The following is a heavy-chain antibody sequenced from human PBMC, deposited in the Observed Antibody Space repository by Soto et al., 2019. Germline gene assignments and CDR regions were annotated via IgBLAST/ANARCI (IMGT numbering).Heavy chain of an antibody. CDR3: ARQAAAPGIDLWFDP. J-gene: IGHJ5*02. D-gene: IGHD6-13*01. CDR2: IFYAGNT. Sequence: QLQLQESGPGLVKPSETLSLTCNVSGGSISSSRSYWAWFRQPPGKELEWISNIFYAGNTYYNPSFKSRVTVSVDTSKNQFSLKLDSVTAADTAVYYCARQAAAPGIDLWFDPWGQGTLVTVSS. V-gene: IGHV4-39*01. CDR1: GGSISSSRSY.